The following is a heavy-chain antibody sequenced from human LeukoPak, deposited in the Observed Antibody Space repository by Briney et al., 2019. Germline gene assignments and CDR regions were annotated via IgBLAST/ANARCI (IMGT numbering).Heavy chain of an antibody. CDR3: ARDEARYSSGYYPNWFDP. D-gene: IGHD3-22*01. Sequence: ASVKVSCKASGYTFTSYGISWGRQAPGQGLGWMGWISGYNGYTHYAHNLQGRVTMTTDTSTSTAYMELRSLRSDDTAVYYCARDEARYSSGYYPNWFDPWGQGTLVTVSS. CDR2: ISGYNGYT. J-gene: IGHJ5*02. V-gene: IGHV1-18*01. CDR1: GYTFTSYG.